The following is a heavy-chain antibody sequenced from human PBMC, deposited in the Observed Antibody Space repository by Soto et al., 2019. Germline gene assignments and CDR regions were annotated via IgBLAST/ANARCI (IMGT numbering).Heavy chain of an antibody. CDR3: ASQEMATKNVDAFDI. CDR2: IYPGDSDT. CDR1: GYSFTSYW. V-gene: IGHV5-51*01. D-gene: IGHD5-12*01. Sequence: GESLKISCKGSGYSFTSYWIGRVRQMPVKGLEWMGIIYPGDSDTRYSPSFQGQVTISADKSISTAYLQWSSLKASDTAMYYCASQEMATKNVDAFDIWGQGTMVTVSS. J-gene: IGHJ3*02.